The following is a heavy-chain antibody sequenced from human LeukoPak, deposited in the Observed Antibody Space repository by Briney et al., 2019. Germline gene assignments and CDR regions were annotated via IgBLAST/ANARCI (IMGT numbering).Heavy chain of an antibody. J-gene: IGHJ3*02. CDR1: GYSFTSYW. Sequence: GESLKISCKGSGYSFTSYWIGWVRQMPGKGLEWMGIIYPGDSDTRYSPSFQGQVTISADKSISTAYLQWSSLKASDTAMYYCARPHKSDDILTSGLAFDIWGQGTMVTVSS. CDR3: ARPHKSDDILTSGLAFDI. D-gene: IGHD3-9*01. V-gene: IGHV5-51*03. CDR2: IYPGDSDT.